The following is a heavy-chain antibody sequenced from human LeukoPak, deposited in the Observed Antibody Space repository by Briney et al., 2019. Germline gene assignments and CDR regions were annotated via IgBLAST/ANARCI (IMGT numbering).Heavy chain of an antibody. D-gene: IGHD2-2*01. V-gene: IGHV1-2*02. CDR2: INPNSGGT. J-gene: IGHJ4*02. CDR1: GYTCTGYY. Sequence: ASVKVSCKASGYTCTGYYMHWVRQAPGQALEWMGWINPNSGGTNYAQKFQGRVTMTRDTSISTAYMELSRLRSDDTAVYYGARGTLFPAAMRTYFDYWGQGTLVTVSS. CDR3: ARGTLFPAAMRTYFDY.